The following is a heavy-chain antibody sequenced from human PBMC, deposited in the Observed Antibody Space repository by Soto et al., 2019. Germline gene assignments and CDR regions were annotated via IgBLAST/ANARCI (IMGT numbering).Heavy chain of an antibody. CDR1: GFSFHDYV. Sequence: EVKLVESGGGLVQPGRSLRLSCAASGFSFHDYVMHWVRQAPGKGLEWVSGISYNSRVIDYADSVKGRFTISSDNAENSLYLQMNSLTPEDTALYYCVTPNSDSFSEGFNLWGQGTMVTVSS. CDR2: ISYNSRVI. CDR3: VTPNSDSFSEGFNL. J-gene: IGHJ3*01. D-gene: IGHD1-26*01. V-gene: IGHV3-9*01.